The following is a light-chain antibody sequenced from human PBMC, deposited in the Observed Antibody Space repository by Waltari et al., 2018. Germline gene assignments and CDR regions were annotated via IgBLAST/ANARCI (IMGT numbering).Light chain of an antibody. V-gene: IGLV2-8*01. CDR1: SSDVGGYNY. CDR3: SSYAGSNNPYV. CDR2: EVS. J-gene: IGLJ1*01. Sequence: QSALTQPPSASGSPGQSVTISCTGTSSDVGGYNYVSWYQQHPGKAPKLMIYEVSKRPSAVPDRFSGSKSGNTASLTVSGLQAEDEADYYCSSYAGSNNPYVFGTGTKVTVL.